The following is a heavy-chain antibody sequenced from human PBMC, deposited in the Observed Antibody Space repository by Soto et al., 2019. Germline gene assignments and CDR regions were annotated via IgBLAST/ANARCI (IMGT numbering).Heavy chain of an antibody. D-gene: IGHD6-19*01. CDR2: ISHDGSIK. J-gene: IGHJ6*02. CDR3: AGLPVPGPFYYYYSGMDV. CDR1: GFTFSSYS. Sequence: QVQVVESGGGVVQPGRSLRLSCAASGFTFSSYSMQWVRQAPGKGLEWVAGISHDGSIKYYADSVKGRFSISRDNSKNTVDLQMNSLRVEDTALYYCAGLPVPGPFYYYYSGMDVSGQGTTVTVS. V-gene: IGHV3-30-3*01.